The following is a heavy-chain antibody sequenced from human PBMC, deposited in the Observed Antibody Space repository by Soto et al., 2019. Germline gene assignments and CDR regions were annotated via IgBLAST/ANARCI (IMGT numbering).Heavy chain of an antibody. D-gene: IGHD6-13*01. J-gene: IGHJ5*02. CDR3: ARDLPDGSRLDP. CDR2: IYYSGST. CDR1: GGSISSGDYY. Sequence: QVQLQESGPGLVKPSQTLSLTCTVSGGSISSGDYYWSWIRQPPGKGLEWIGYIYYSGSTYYNPSRKSRVTISVDTSKNQFSLNPSSVPAADTSVYYCARDLPDGSRLDPWGQGTLVTVSS. V-gene: IGHV4-30-4*01.